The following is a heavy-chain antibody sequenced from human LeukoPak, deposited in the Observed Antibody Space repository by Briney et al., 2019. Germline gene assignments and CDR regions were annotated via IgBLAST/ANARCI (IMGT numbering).Heavy chain of an antibody. Sequence: SETLSLTCTVSGGSISSHYWSWIRQPPGKGLEWIGYIYYSGSTNYNPSLKSRVTISVDTSKNQFSLKLSSVTAADTAVYYCARQVSPSYCGGDCYIDYWGQGTLVTVSS. V-gene: IGHV4-59*08. CDR1: GGSISSHY. D-gene: IGHD2-21*02. J-gene: IGHJ4*02. CDR2: IYYSGST. CDR3: ARQVSPSYCGGDCYIDY.